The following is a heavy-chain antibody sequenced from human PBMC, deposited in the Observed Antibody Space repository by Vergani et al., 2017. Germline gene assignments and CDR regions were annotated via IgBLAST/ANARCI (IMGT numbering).Heavy chain of an antibody. Sequence: QVQLQESGPGLVPPSGTLSLTCAVSGGSISSSNWWSWVRQPPGKGLEWIGEIYHSGSTNYNPSLKGRVTISVDKAKNQFSLKLSSVTAADTAVYYCARGVVVGVSWDFGWFDPWGQGTLVTVSS. J-gene: IGHJ5*02. CDR3: ARGVVVGVSWDFGWFDP. D-gene: IGHD2-15*01. CDR2: IYHSGST. CDR1: GGSISSSNW. V-gene: IGHV4-4*02.